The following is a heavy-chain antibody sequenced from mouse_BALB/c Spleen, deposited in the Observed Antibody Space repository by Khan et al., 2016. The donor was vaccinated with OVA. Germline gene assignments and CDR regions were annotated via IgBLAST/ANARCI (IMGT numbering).Heavy chain of an antibody. V-gene: IGHV1-4*01. D-gene: IGHD2-14*01. CDR3: GRNRAYHRNDGWFAY. CDR1: GYTFTSYT. J-gene: IGHJ3*01. Sequence: QIQLVQSGAELARPGASVKMSCKASGYTFTSYTIHWIKKRPGQGLEWIGYINPSNGYTNYNQKFKDKATLTTDKSSTTAYLQLSSLTSDDSAVYNCGRNRAYHRNDGWFAYWGQGTLVTVSA. CDR2: INPSNGYT.